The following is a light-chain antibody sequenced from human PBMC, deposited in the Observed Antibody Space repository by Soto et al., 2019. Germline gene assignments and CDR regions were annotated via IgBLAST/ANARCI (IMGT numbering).Light chain of an antibody. Sequence: QSALTQPASVSGSPGRSITISGTGTSSDVGGYDFVSWYEQHSGRAPKLLIYEVSRRPSGVSNRFSGSKSGNTASLTISGLQAEDEADYYCSSYRGYYTRVFGTGTKVTVL. CDR3: SSYRGYYTRV. CDR2: EVS. V-gene: IGLV2-14*01. CDR1: SSDVGGYDF. J-gene: IGLJ1*01.